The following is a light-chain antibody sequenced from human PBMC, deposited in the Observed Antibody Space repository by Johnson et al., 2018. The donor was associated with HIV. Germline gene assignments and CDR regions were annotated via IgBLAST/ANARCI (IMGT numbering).Light chain of an antibody. J-gene: IGLJ1*01. CDR2: ENN. CDR3: GTWDSSLSAGGV. V-gene: IGLV1-51*02. CDR1: SSNIGNNY. Sequence: QSVLTQPPSVSAAPGQKVTISCSGSSSNIGNNYVSWYQQLPGTAPKLLIYENNKRPSGIPDRFSGSKSGTSATLCITGLQTGDEAHYYCGTWDSSLSAGGVFGTGTKVTVL.